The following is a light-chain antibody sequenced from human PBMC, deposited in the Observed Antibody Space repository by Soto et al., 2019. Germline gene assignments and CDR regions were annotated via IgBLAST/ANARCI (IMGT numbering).Light chain of an antibody. Sequence: QSVLTQPPSASGTPGQRVTISCSGSSSNIGSKTVNWYQQLPGTAPKLLIYSNYQRPSGVPDRFSGSKSGTSASLAISGLQSEDEAEYYCAAWDDSLNGYVFGTGTKVTVL. V-gene: IGLV1-44*01. CDR1: SSNIGSKT. J-gene: IGLJ1*01. CDR2: SNY. CDR3: AAWDDSLNGYV.